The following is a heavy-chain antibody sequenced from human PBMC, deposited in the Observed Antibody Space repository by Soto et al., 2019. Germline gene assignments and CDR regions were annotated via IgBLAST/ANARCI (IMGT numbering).Heavy chain of an antibody. J-gene: IGHJ5*02. CDR2: IYYSGST. D-gene: IGHD6-6*01. Sequence: SETLSLTCTVSGGSISSYYWSWIRQPPGKGLEWIGYIYYSGSTNYNPSLKSRVTISVDTSKNQFSLKLSSVTAADAAVYYCARSYSSYVLNWFDPWGQGTLVTVSS. V-gene: IGHV4-59*01. CDR3: ARSYSSYVLNWFDP. CDR1: GGSISSYY.